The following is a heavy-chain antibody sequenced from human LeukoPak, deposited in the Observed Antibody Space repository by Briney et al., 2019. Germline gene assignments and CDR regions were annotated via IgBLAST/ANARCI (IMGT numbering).Heavy chain of an antibody. Sequence: PSETLSLTCAVYGGSFSGYYWSWIRQPPGKGLEWIGEINRSGSTNYNPSLRSRVTISVDTSNNKFSLKLTSLTAADTAEYYCVKHLSAGRPAYDIWGQGTMVTVSS. J-gene: IGHJ3*02. D-gene: IGHD2-15*01. CDR1: GGSFSGYY. CDR2: INRSGST. V-gene: IGHV4-34*01. CDR3: VKHLSAGRPAYDI.